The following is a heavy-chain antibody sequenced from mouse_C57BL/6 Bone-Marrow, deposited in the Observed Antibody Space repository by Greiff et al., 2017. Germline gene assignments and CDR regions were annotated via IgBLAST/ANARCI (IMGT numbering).Heavy chain of an antibody. D-gene: IGHD2-4*01. CDR2: MHPNGGSP. Sequence: QVQLQQPGAELVKPGASVKLSCKASGYTFTNYWMHWVKQRPGQGLEWIGMMHPNGGSPDYNEKFKSEATLSVDKSSRTAYMELSSLTSEDSAVYYCARSYDDDDYNMDYWGQGTSVTVSS. CDR3: ARSYDDDDYNMDY. CDR1: GYTFTNYW. J-gene: IGHJ4*01. V-gene: IGHV1-64*01.